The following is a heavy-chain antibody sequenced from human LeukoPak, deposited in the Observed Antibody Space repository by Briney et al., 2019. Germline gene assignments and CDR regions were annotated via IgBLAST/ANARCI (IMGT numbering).Heavy chain of an antibody. CDR2: ISSSSSYI. Sequence: PGGSLRLSCAASGFTFSSYSMNWVRQAPGRGLEWVSSISSSSSYIYYADSVKGRFTISRDNSKNMLYLQLNSLRAEDTAVYYCARDSTYYYDSGSSGPHYFDNWGQGTLVTVSS. CDR3: ARDSTYYYDSGSSGPHYFDN. CDR1: GFTFSSYS. J-gene: IGHJ4*02. V-gene: IGHV3-21*01. D-gene: IGHD3-10*01.